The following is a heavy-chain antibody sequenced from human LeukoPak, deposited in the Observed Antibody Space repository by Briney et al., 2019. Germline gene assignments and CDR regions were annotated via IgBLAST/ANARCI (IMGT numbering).Heavy chain of an antibody. D-gene: IGHD3-16*01. V-gene: IGHV3-23*01. CDR1: GFTFPNYD. CDR3: ATGEYYFDF. Sequence: PGGSLRLSCAASGFTFPNYDMSWVRQAPGKGLEWVSTISDSGHDTSYAHSVKGRFTISRDNSKNTLYLQMSSLRAEDTALYYCATGEYYFDFWGQGTLVTVSS. J-gene: IGHJ4*02. CDR2: ISDSGHDT.